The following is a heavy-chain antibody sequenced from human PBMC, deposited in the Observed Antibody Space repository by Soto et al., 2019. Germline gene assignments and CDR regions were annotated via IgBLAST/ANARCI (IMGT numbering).Heavy chain of an antibody. V-gene: IGHV1-69*12. CDR3: ARHYYDSSGYYYYYGMDV. CDR2: IIPIFGTA. D-gene: IGHD3-22*01. J-gene: IGHJ6*02. CDR1: GGTFSSYA. Sequence: QVQLVQSGAEVKKPGSSVKVSCKASGGTFSSYAISWVRQAPGQGLEWMGGIIPIFGTANYAQKFQGRVTITAXEXTXTXYMELSSLRSEDTAVYYCARHYYDSSGYYYYYGMDVWGQGTTVTVSS.